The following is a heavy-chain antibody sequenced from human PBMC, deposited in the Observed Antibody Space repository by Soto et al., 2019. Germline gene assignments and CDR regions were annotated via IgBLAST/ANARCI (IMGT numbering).Heavy chain of an antibody. J-gene: IGHJ5*02. CDR2: IFYTGTT. CDR3: AGERGVCFVDLLPHGWFGP. CDR1: GGSINDYY. D-gene: IGHD3-10*01. V-gene: IGHV4-59*01. Sequence: QVQLQEAGPGLVKPSETLSLTCTVSGGSINDYYWSWIRQPPGKGLEGIGYIFYTGTTSYNPSLKSRVNISVDTSRNQFSLRLTSVTAADTAVYYCAGERGVCFVDLLPHGWFGPWGQGTLVTGSS.